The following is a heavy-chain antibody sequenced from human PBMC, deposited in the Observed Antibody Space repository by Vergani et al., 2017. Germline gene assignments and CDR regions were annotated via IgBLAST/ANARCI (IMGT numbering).Heavy chain of an antibody. CDR3: ARSGPLMRGQYYYGSGSYYPFDY. CDR1: GYTFTGYY. D-gene: IGHD3-10*01. J-gene: IGHJ4*02. Sequence: QVQLVQSGAEVKKPGASVKVSCKASGYTFTGYYMHWVRQAPGQGLEWMGWINPNSGGTNYAQKFQGRVTMTRDTSISTAYMELSRLRSDDTAVYYCARSGPLMRGQYYYGSGSYYPFDYWGQGTLVTVSS. V-gene: IGHV1-2*02. CDR2: INPNSGGT.